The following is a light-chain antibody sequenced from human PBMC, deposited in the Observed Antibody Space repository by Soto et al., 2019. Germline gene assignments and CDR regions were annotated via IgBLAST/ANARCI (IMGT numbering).Light chain of an antibody. CDR3: SSLTISSTLV. Sequence: QSALTQPPSVSRSPGQSVTISCTGTSSDVGSYNRVSWYQQPPGTAPKLMIYEVSNRPSGVPDRFSGSKSGNTASLTISGLQAEDEADYYCSSLTISSTLVFGGGTKLTVL. J-gene: IGLJ3*02. V-gene: IGLV2-18*02. CDR1: SSDVGSYNR. CDR2: EVS.